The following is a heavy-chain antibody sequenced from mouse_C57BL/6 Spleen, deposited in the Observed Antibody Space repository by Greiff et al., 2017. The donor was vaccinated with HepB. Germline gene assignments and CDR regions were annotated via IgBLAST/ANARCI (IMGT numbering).Heavy chain of an antibody. CDR2: INPSTGGT. Sequence: VQLQQSGPELVKPGASVKISCKASGYSFTGYYMNWVKQSPEKSLEWIGEINPSTGGTTYNQKFKAKATLTVDKSSSTAYMQLTSLTSEDSAVYYCASPDSSGYYWFAYWGQGTLVTVSA. D-gene: IGHD3-2*02. CDR1: GYSFTGYY. CDR3: ASPDSSGYYWFAY. V-gene: IGHV1-42*01. J-gene: IGHJ3*01.